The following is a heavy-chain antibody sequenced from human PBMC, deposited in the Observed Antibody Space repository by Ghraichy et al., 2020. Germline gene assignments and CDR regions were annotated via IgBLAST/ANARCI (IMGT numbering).Heavy chain of an antibody. Sequence: GESLNISCAASGFTFSSYWMHWVRQAPGKGLVWVSRINSDGSSTSYADSVKGRFTITRDNAKNTLYLQMNSLRAEDTAVYYCARGLAAAGLKPFYWGQGTLVTVSS. D-gene: IGHD6-13*01. J-gene: IGHJ4*02. CDR2: INSDGSST. CDR3: ARGLAAAGLKPFY. V-gene: IGHV3-74*01. CDR1: GFTFSSYW.